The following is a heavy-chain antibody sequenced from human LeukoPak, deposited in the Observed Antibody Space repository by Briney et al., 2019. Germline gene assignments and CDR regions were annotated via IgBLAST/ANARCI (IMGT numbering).Heavy chain of an antibody. CDR2: INHSGNT. J-gene: IGHJ3*01. Sequence: PSETLSLTCAVYGGSFSAYYWSWIRQPPGKGLEWIGEINHSGNTNYNPSLKSRVTISIDTSKNQFSLKLSSVTAADTAVYYCASLRYCSGVSCGWGQGQWSPSLQ. V-gene: IGHV4-34*01. CDR1: GGSFSAYY. D-gene: IGHD2-15*01. CDR3: ASLRYCSGVSCG.